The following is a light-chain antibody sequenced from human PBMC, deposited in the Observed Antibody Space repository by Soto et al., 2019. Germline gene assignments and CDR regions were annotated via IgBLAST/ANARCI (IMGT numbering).Light chain of an antibody. J-gene: IGLJ1*01. V-gene: IGLV2-14*01. CDR3: SSYKSSSTYV. CDR2: EVS. Sequence: QSALTQPASVSGSPGQSITISCTGTSSDVGGYNYVSWYQQHPGKAPKLMIYEVSNRPSGVSNRFSGSKSGNTASPTISGLQAEDEADYYCSSYKSSSTYVFGTGAKVTVL. CDR1: SSDVGGYNY.